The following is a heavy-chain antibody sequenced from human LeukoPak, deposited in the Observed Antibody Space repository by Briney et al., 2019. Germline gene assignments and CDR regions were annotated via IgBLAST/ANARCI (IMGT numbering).Heavy chain of an antibody. D-gene: IGHD1-1*01. J-gene: IGHJ4*02. CDR3: ARHSAGTTKDY. Sequence: SETLSLTCTASGGSISSYYWSWIRPPPGKGLEWIGFISYTGSTNYNPSLKTRVTISVDTSKNQFSLKLSSVTAADTAVYYCARHSAGTTKDYWGQGTLVTVSS. CDR2: ISYTGST. CDR1: GGSISSYY. V-gene: IGHV4-59*08.